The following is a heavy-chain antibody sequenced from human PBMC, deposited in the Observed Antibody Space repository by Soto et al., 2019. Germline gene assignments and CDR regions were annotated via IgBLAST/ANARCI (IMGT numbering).Heavy chain of an antibody. D-gene: IGHD2-15*01. J-gene: IGHJ6*02. CDR1: GGTFSSYA. V-gene: IGHV1-69*13. Sequence: SVKVSCKASGGTFSSYAISWVRQAPGQGLGWMGGIIPIFGTANYAQKFQGRVTITADESTSTAYMELSSLRSEDTAVYYCARVWGSRSGSSPAYYYYYYGMDVWGQGTTVTVSS. CDR2: IIPIFGTA. CDR3: ARVWGSRSGSSPAYYYYYYGMDV.